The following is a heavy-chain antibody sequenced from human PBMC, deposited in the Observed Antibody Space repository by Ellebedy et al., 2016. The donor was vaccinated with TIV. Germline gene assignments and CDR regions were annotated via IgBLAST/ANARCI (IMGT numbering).Heavy chain of an antibody. CDR1: GGSISSYY. Sequence: SETLSLXXTVSGGSISSYYWSWIRQPPGKGLEWIGYIYYSGSTNYNPSLKSRVTTSVDTSKNQFSLKLSSVTAADTAVYYCARGGTVAGTEWFDPWGQGTLVTVSS. V-gene: IGHV4-59*01. CDR2: IYYSGST. CDR3: ARGGTVAGTEWFDP. J-gene: IGHJ5*02. D-gene: IGHD6-19*01.